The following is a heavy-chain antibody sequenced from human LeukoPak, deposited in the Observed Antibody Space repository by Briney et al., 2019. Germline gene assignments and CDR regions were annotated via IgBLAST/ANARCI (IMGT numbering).Heavy chain of an antibody. J-gene: IGHJ4*02. V-gene: IGHV3-23*01. CDR1: GFTFSSYA. D-gene: IGHD3-9*01. Sequence: TGGSLRLSCAASGFTFSSYAMSWVRQAPGEGLEWVSAISGRGGSTYYADSVKGRFTISRDNSKNTLYLQMNSLRAEDTAVYYCAKDPDYDILTGYYSSYYFDYWGQGTLVTVSS. CDR3: AKDPDYDILTGYYSSYYFDY. CDR2: ISGRGGST.